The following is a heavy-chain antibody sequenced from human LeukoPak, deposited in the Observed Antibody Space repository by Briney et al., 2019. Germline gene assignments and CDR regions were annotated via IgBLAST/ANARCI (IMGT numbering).Heavy chain of an antibody. CDR2: ISYDGSNK. V-gene: IGHV3-30-3*01. CDR1: GFTFSGSA. J-gene: IGHJ4*02. Sequence: GGSLRLSCVVSGFTFSGSAVHWVRQASGKGLEWVAVISYDGSNKYYADSVKGRFTISRDNSKNTLYLQMNSLRAEDTAVYYCARDSGLGSYYDGGGYLFDYWGQGTLVTVSS. D-gene: IGHD3-22*01. CDR3: ARDSGLGSYYDGGGYLFDY.